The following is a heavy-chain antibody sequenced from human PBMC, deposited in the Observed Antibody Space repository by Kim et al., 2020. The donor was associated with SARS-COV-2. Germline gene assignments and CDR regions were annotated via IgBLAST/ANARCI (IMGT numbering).Heavy chain of an antibody. D-gene: IGHD3-10*01. V-gene: IGHV3-30*07. CDR3: ARTLVLSGYYGMDV. J-gene: IGHJ6*02. Sequence: DSVRGRVTISRDNSKHTLYLQMNSLRAEDTAVYYCARTLVLSGYYGMDVWGQGTTVTVSS.